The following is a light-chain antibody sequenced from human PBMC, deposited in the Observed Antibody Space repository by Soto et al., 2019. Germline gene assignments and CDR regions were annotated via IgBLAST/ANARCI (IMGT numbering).Light chain of an antibody. CDR1: QSISSY. J-gene: IGKJ5*01. Sequence: QGTQSPSTLSASVGGRVPITCRASQSISSYLNWYQQKPGKAPKLLIYAASSLQRGVPSRFSGSGSGTDFTLTISCLQPEDFATYYCQPSYSIPLTFGPGTRLEIK. CDR2: AAS. CDR3: QPSYSIPLT. V-gene: IGKV1-39*01.